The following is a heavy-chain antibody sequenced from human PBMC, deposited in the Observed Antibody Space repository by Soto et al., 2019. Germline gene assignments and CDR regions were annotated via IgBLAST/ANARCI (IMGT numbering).Heavy chain of an antibody. D-gene: IGHD2-15*01. J-gene: IGHJ4*02. CDR1: GFTFSNYG. Sequence: GWSLRLSCACSGFTFSNYGLHWVRQAPGKGLDWVSFISFDGSHKYYADSVKGRFTISRDNSNNMLYLQMDSLTTEDTAVYYCAKDGAPRYCSRSSCHPAGAYWGQGTLVTVSS. CDR2: ISFDGSHK. CDR3: AKDGAPRYCSRSSCHPAGAY. V-gene: IGHV3-30*18.